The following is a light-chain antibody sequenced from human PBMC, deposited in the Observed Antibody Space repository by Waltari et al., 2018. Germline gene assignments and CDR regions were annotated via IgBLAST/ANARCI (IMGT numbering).Light chain of an antibody. V-gene: IGKV4-1*01. CDR3: KQYYSAPYP. CDR1: QSLLYSSNNRYY. CDR2: WAS. Sequence: DIVVTQPPDSLVVSLGEGATINCKCSQSLLYSSNNRYYLAWDQQKPGQLPKPPINWASTRLSGVAGRVGGSGSETEFIPSIGSMQDEDVLISDCKQYYSAPYPFGRGTRLEI. J-gene: IGKJ2*01.